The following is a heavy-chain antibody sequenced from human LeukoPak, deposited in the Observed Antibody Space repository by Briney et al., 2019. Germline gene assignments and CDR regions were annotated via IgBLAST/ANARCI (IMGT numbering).Heavy chain of an antibody. CDR3: AKGGDGYNYGLVDY. D-gene: IGHD5-24*01. J-gene: IGHJ4*02. Sequence: GGSLRLSCAASGFTFSSYGMHWVRQAPGKGLEWVAVIWYDGSNKYYAESVKGRFTISRDNAKNSLYLQMNSLRAEDTALYYCAKGGDGYNYGLVDYWGQGTLVTVSS. CDR1: GFTFSSYG. V-gene: IGHV3-33*03. CDR2: IWYDGSNK.